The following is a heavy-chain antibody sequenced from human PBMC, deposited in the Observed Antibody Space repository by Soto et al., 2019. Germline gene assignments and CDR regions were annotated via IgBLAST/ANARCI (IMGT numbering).Heavy chain of an antibody. CDR2: INPNSGGT. CDR1: GYTFTGYS. V-gene: IGHV1-2*02. D-gene: IGHD3-10*01. CDR3: ARDLGFNGSGSFKPYHYYRMAV. Sequence: ASVKVSCKASGYTFTGYSMHWVRQAPGQGLEWMGWINPNSGGTNYAQKFQGRVTMTRDTSISTAYMELSRLRSDDTAVYYCARDLGFNGSGSFKPYHYYRMAVSTQRSTVPVSS. J-gene: IGHJ6*02.